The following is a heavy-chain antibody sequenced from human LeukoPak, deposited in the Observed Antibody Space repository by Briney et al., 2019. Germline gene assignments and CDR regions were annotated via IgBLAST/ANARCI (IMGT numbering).Heavy chain of an antibody. CDR1: GGSFSGYY. J-gene: IGHJ6*03. V-gene: IGHV4-34*01. Sequence: SETLSLTCAVYGGSFSGYYWSWIRQPPGKGLEWIGEINHSGSTNYNPSLKSRVTISVDTSKNQFPLKLSSVTAADTAVYYCARGNGYCSSTSCYLFRYYYYMDVWGKGTTVTVSS. CDR3: ARGNGYCSSTSCYLFRYYYYMDV. CDR2: INHSGST. D-gene: IGHD2-2*01.